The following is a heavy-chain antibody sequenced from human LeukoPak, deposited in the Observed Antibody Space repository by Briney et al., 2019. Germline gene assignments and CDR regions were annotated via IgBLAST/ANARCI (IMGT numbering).Heavy chain of an antibody. D-gene: IGHD3-16*02. CDR2: INSDGTST. Sequence: GGSLRLSCAASGFTFSSYWMHCVRQAPGKGLVWVSRINSDGTSTNYADSVMGRFTISRDNAKNTLYLQMNSMRAEDTAVYYCARVGGDDYVWGSYRSGIDYWGQGTLVTVSP. CDR1: GFTFSSYW. V-gene: IGHV3-74*01. J-gene: IGHJ4*02. CDR3: ARVGGDDYVWGSYRSGIDY.